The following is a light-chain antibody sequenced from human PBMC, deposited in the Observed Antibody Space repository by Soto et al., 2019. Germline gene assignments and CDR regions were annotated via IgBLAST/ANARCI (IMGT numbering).Light chain of an antibody. CDR2: GAS. CDR1: QSVSSN. J-gene: IGKJ1*01. V-gene: IGKV3-11*01. CDR3: QQRSNWPKT. Sequence: EIVLTQSPGTLSLSPRERATLSCMASQSVSSNLAWYQQKPGQAPRLLIYGASTRATGIPARFSGSGSGTEFTLTISSLEPEDFAVYYCQQRSNWPKTFGQGTKVDIK.